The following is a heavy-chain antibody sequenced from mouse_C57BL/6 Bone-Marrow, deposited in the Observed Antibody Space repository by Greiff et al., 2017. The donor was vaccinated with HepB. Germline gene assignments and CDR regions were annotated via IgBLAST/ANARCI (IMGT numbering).Heavy chain of an antibody. CDR2: ISSGSSTI. J-gene: IGHJ4*01. CDR1: GFTFSDYG. CDR3: AGLLWSYAMDY. D-gene: IGHD1-1*02. V-gene: IGHV5-17*01. Sequence: EVKLVESGGGLVKPGGSLKLSCAASGFTFSDYGMHWVRQAPEKGLEWVAYISSGSSTIYYADTVKGRFPISRDNAKNTLFLQMTSLRSEDTAMYYCAGLLWSYAMDYWGQGTSVTVSS.